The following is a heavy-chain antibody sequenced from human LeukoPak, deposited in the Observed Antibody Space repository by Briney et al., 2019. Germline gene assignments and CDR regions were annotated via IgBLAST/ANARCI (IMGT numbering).Heavy chain of an antibody. Sequence: GRSPRLSCAASGFTFSSYAMHWVRQAPGKGLEWVAVISYDGSNKYYADSVKGRFTISRDNSKNTLYLQMNSLRAEDTAVYDCARGRLTYYGDYVDYWGQGTLVTVSS. V-gene: IGHV3-30*04. CDR1: GFTFSSYA. J-gene: IGHJ4*02. CDR2: ISYDGSNK. CDR3: ARGRLTYYGDYVDY. D-gene: IGHD4-17*01.